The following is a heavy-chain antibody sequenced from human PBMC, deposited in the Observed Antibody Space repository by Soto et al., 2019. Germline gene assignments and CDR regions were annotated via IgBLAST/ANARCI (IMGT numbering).Heavy chain of an antibody. CDR1: GFTFSSYG. V-gene: IGHV3-30*18. CDR3: AKPLPDPSAFDY. J-gene: IGHJ4*02. CDR2: ISYDGSNK. Sequence: QVQLVESGGGVVQPGRSLRLSCAASGFTFSSYGMHWVRQAPGKGLEWVAVISYDGSNKYYADSVKGRFTIPRDNSKNTLYLQMNSLRAEDTAVYYCAKPLPDPSAFDYWGQGTLVTVSS.